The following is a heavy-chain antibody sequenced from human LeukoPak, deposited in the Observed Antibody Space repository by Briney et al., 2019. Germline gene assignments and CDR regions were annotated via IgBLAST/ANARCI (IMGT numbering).Heavy chain of an antibody. CDR2: ISAYNGNT. J-gene: IGHJ6*03. D-gene: IGHD2-2*01. V-gene: IGHV1-18*04. Sequence: ASVKVSCKASGYTFTSYYMHWVRQAPGQGLEWMGWISAYNGNTNYAQKLQGRVTMTTDTSTSTAYMELRSLRSDDTAVYYCARVDIVVVPAIPGYYYMDVWGKGTTVTVSS. CDR3: ARVDIVVVPAIPGYYYMDV. CDR1: GYTFTSYY.